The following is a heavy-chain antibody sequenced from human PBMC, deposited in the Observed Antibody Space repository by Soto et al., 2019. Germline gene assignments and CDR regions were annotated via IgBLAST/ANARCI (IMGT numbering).Heavy chain of an antibody. CDR2: INQDGSEI. D-gene: IGHD6-25*01. CDR1: GFSFSTYW. V-gene: IGHV3-7*05. CDR3: ASRYSIGCIY. J-gene: IGHJ4*02. Sequence: EVQLVESGGGLVQPGGSVRLSCAASGFSFSTYWMSWLRQAPGKGLEWVANINQDGSEIYYVDSVKGRFTISRDNAKNSLYLQMNSLRAEDTAVYYCASRYSIGCIYWGQGTLVTVSS.